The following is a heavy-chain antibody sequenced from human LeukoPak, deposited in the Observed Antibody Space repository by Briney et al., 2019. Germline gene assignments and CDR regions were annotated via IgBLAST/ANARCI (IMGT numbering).Heavy chain of an antibody. D-gene: IGHD1-14*01. CDR3: ARDRTGFEY. CDR2: IYYSGST. V-gene: IGHV4-59*01. J-gene: IGHJ4*02. Sequence: WETLSLTCTVSGGSISSSYWSWMRQPPGKGLEWIGYIYYSGSTNYNPSLKSRVTISLDTSKNQFSLKLSSVTAADTAVYYCARDRTGFEYWGQGTLVTVSS. CDR1: GGSISSSY.